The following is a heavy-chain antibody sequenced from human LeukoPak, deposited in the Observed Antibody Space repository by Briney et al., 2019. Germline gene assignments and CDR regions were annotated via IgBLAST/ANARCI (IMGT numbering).Heavy chain of an antibody. J-gene: IGHJ4*02. CDR2: IDGSGAIT. CDR3: ARTSPVTANFDS. CDR1: GFTFSTYA. D-gene: IGHD4-11*01. Sequence: PGGSLRLSCAASGFTFSTYAMSWVRQAPGKGLEWVSAIDGSGAITFYADSVKGRFAISRDNSKNTLYLQMNSLRPEDTAVYSCARTSPVTANFDSWGQGTLVIASS. V-gene: IGHV3-23*01.